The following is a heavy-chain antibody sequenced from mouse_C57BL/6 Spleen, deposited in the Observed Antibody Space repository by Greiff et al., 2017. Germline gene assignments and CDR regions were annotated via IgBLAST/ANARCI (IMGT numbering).Heavy chain of an antibody. D-gene: IGHD4-1*01. V-gene: IGHV1-80*01. J-gene: IGHJ4*01. CDR2: IYPGDGDT. CDR1: GYAFSSYW. Sequence: QVQLQQSGAELVKPGASVKISCKASGYAFSSYWMNWVKQRPGKGLEWIGQIYPGDGDTNYNGKFKGKATLTADKSSSTAYMQLSSLTSEDSAVYFCTSLTGGRAMDYWGQGTSVTVSS. CDR3: TSLTGGRAMDY.